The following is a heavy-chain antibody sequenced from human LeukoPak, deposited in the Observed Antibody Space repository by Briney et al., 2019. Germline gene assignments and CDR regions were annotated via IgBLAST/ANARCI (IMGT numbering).Heavy chain of an antibody. CDR2: INAYNDNM. V-gene: IGHV1-18*01. J-gene: IGHJ4*02. D-gene: IGHD6-19*01. CDR3: ARDSSSAWYGHLDY. Sequence: GASVKVSFKASGSTFTSYGISWVRQAPGQGLEWMAWINAYNDNMNYAPKLQDRVTVTTDTSTSTAYMELRSLRSDDTAVYYCARDSSSAWYGHLDYWGQGTLVTVPS. CDR1: GSTFTSYG.